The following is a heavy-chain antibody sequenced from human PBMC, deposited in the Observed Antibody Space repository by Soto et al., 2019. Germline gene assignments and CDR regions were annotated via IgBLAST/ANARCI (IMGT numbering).Heavy chain of an antibody. CDR1: GYSFTSYC. CDR3: ARFSPPYFYCSSTSCYMVIGY. J-gene: IGHJ4*02. D-gene: IGHD2-2*02. V-gene: IGHV1-18*04. CDR2: INPDNSNT. Sequence: GESLKISCKASGYSFTSYCIGWVRQVPGKGLEWMGWINPDNSNTKYGPKLQGRVTITTDTSTRTAYMELRSLRSDDTAVYYCARFSPPYFYCSSTSCYMVIGYWGQGTRVTVSS.